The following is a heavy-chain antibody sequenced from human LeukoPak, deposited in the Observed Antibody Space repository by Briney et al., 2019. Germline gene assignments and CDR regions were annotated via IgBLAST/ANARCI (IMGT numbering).Heavy chain of an antibody. V-gene: IGHV3-15*01. CDR3: AKHNRRVLLWFGESSLYYCYMDV. CDR2: IKSKPDGETT. D-gene: IGHD3-10*01. J-gene: IGHJ6*03. Sequence: GGSLRLSCAASGFSFGNAWMSWVRQAPGKGLEWVGRIKSKPDGETTDYAAPVKGRFTISRDNSKNTLYLQMNSLRAEDTAVYYCAKHNRRVLLWFGESSLYYCYMDVWGKGTTVTISS. CDR1: GFSFGNAW.